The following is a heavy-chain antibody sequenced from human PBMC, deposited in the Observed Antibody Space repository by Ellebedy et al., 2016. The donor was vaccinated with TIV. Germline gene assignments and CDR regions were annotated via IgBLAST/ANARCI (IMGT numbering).Heavy chain of an antibody. J-gene: IGHJ4*02. CDR3: VRLRIAAAGRSFDY. D-gene: IGHD6-13*01. Sequence: GESLKISCAASGFTFNSFWTHWVRQAPGKGLVWVSLINTDESTTNYADSVKGRFTISRDNAKNTLYLQMNSLRAEDTAVYYCVRLRIAAAGRSFDYWGQGTLVTVSS. V-gene: IGHV3-74*01. CDR1: GFTFNSFW. CDR2: INTDESTT.